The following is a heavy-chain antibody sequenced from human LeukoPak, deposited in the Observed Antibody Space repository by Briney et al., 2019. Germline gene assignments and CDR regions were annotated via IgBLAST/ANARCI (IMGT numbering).Heavy chain of an antibody. D-gene: IGHD3-22*01. V-gene: IGHV3-21*01. CDR3: ARGKYYYDSSGYYYGDLLYYFDY. CDR2: ISSSSAYI. Sequence: GGSLRLSCAASGFTFSSYSMNWVRQAPGKGLEWVSSISSSSAYIYYADSVKGRFTISRDNSKNTLYVQMNSLRAEDTAVYYCARGKYYYDSSGYYYGDLLYYFDYWGQGTLVTVSS. J-gene: IGHJ4*02. CDR1: GFTFSSYS.